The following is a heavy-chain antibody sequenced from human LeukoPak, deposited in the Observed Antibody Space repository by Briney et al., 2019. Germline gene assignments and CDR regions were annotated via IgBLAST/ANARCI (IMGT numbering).Heavy chain of an antibody. V-gene: IGHV3-30*03. Sequence: GRSLRLSCAASGFTFSSYGMHWVRQAPGKGLEWVAVISYDGSNKYYADSVKGRFTISRDNSKNTLYLQMNSLRAEDTAVYYCARGAYCGGDCYHPWGQGTLVTVSS. D-gene: IGHD2-21*02. CDR1: GFTFSSYG. CDR3: ARGAYCGGDCYHP. CDR2: ISYDGSNK. J-gene: IGHJ5*02.